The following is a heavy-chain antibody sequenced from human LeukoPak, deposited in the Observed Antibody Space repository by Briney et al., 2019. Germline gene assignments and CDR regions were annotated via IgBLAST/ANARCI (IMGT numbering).Heavy chain of an antibody. Sequence: ASVKVSCKASGYTFTSYYIHWVRQASGQGLEWMGIINPYGGSTFYAQEFQGRVTITRDMSTSAVYLELISLRSEDTAMYYCATWGGGVAALAYWGQGTLVTVSS. CDR3: ATWGGGVAALAY. V-gene: IGHV1-46*01. D-gene: IGHD2-15*01. CDR2: INPYGGST. J-gene: IGHJ4*02. CDR1: GYTFTSYY.